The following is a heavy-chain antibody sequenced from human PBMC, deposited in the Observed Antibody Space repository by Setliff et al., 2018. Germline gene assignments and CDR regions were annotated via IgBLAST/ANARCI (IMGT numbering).Heavy chain of an antibody. Sequence: TLSLTCGVSGYSISSDYYWGWIRQSPGKRPEWIAEINQSGNTNYNPSLNSRVSVSVDTPTNQFSLKVFSVTAADTAVYYCRFWSSYYKNDYWAQGTLVTVSS. D-gene: IGHD3-3*01. CDR2: INQSGNT. CDR1: GYSISSDYY. V-gene: IGHV4-38-2*01. J-gene: IGHJ4*02. CDR3: RFWSSYYKNDY.